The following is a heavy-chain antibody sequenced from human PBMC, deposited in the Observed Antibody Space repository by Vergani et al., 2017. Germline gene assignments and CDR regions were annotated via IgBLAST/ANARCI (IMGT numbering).Heavy chain of an antibody. Sequence: QLQLQESGPGLVKPSETLSLTCTVSGGSISSSSYYWSWIRQPPGKGLEWIGEINHSGSTNYNPSLKSRVTIAVDTSKNQFSLKRSSVTAADTAVYYCAREREGSFARAIDYWGQGTLVTVSS. D-gene: IGHD3-10*01. CDR3: AREREGSFARAIDY. CDR1: GGSISSSSYY. CDR2: INHSGST. V-gene: IGHV4-39*07. J-gene: IGHJ4*02.